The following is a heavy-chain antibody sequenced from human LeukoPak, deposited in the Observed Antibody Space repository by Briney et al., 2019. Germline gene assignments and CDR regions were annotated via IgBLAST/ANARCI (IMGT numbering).Heavy chain of an antibody. CDR1: GFTSSTYT. D-gene: IGHD1-26*01. CDR2: ISSSGLYI. J-gene: IGHJ4*02. V-gene: IGHV3-21*01. Sequence: GGSLRLSCEVSGFTSSTYTMNWVRQAPGKGLEWVSSISSSGLYIYYADSVKGRFTISRDNAKNSLYLQMSSLRAEDTAVYYCARERGPWGATDYWGQGTLVTVSS. CDR3: ARERGPWGATDY.